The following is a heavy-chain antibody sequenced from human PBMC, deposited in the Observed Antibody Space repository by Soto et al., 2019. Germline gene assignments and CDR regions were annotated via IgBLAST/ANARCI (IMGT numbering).Heavy chain of an antibody. Sequence: EMQLLESGGGLVQPGGSLKLSSAASGFTFSNYAMSWVRQAPGKGLEWVSTISGRGGNTYYADSVKGRFTISRDNSRNTLYLQMDSLRVEDSAVYSCAKAGCSGGTCYLYYFDYWGQGALVTVSS. CDR3: AKAGCSGGTCYLYYFDY. CDR1: GFTFSNYA. D-gene: IGHD2-15*01. J-gene: IGHJ4*02. V-gene: IGHV3-23*01. CDR2: ISGRGGNT.